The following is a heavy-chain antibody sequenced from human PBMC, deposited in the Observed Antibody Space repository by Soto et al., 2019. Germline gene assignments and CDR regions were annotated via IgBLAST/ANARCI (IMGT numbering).Heavy chain of an antibody. CDR2: LTWNGEVL. CDR1: GFTFDDYA. V-gene: IGHV3-9*01. D-gene: IGHD2-15*01. J-gene: IGHJ4*02. CDR3: VKDSESGGYLNQLDY. Sequence: TGGSLRLSCVASGFTFDDYAIHWVRQTPGKGLEWVSGLTWNGEVLGYADSVKGRFTISRDNAKNSLYLEMNSLRPEDTALYYCVKDSESGGYLNQLDYWGQGTLVTVSS.